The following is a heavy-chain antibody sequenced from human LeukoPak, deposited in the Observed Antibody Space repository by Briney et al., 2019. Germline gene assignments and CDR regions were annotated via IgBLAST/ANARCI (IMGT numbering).Heavy chain of an antibody. CDR1: GFTFSSYG. J-gene: IGHJ6*03. Sequence: GGSLRLSCAASGFTFSSYGMHWVRQAPGKGLEWVAFIRYDGSNKYYADSVKGRFTISRDNSKNTLYLQMNSLRSEDTAVYYCARDRAFCSGGSCYSHPIYYYYMDVWGKGTTVTVSS. CDR3: ARDRAFCSGGSCYSHPIYYYYMDV. V-gene: IGHV3-30*02. D-gene: IGHD2-15*01. CDR2: IRYDGSNK.